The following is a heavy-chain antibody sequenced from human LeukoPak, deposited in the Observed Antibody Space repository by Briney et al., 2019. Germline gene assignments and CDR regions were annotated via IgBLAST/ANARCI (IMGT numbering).Heavy chain of an antibody. D-gene: IGHD5-18*01. CDR2: IYTSGST. Sequence: SETLSLTCTVSGGSISSYYWSWIRQPAGKGLEWIGRIYTSGSTNYNPSLKCRVTMSVDTSKNQFSLKLSSVTAADTAVYYCARVKLSRGYSYGYNPYYFDYWGQGTLVTVSS. CDR3: ARVKLSRGYSYGYNPYYFDY. CDR1: GGSISSYY. V-gene: IGHV4-4*07. J-gene: IGHJ4*02.